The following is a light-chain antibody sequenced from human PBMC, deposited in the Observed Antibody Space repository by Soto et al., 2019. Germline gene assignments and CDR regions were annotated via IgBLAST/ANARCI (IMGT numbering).Light chain of an antibody. J-gene: IGLJ3*02. CDR1: SSDVGAYNY. Sequence: QSALTQPASVSGSPGQSITISCTGPSSDVGAYNYVSWYQQHPGKAPKLMIYEVRNRPSGVSDRFSGSRSGNTASLTISGLQAEDESDYYCSSYTSSSTWVFGGGTKLTVL. CDR2: EVR. CDR3: SSYTSSSTWV. V-gene: IGLV2-14*01.